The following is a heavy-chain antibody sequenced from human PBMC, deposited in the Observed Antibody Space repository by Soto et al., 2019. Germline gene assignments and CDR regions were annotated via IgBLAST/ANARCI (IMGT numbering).Heavy chain of an antibody. CDR2: INPNSGGT. CDR1: GYTFTGYY. V-gene: IGHV1-2*02. D-gene: IGHD3-22*01. J-gene: IGHJ5*02. CDR3: ARVVYYYDSSGNWFDP. Sequence: ASVKVSFKASGYTFTGYYIHWVRQAPGQGLECMGWINPNSGGTNYAQKFQGRVTMTRDTSTSTAYMELSRLRSDDTAVYYCARVVYYYDSSGNWFDPWGQGTLVTVSS.